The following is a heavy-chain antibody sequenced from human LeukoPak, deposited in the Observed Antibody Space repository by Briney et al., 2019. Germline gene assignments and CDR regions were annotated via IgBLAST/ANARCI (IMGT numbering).Heavy chain of an antibody. Sequence: GGSLTLSCEASGFTFSRNWMSWVRQAPGKGLDWVASINEDGSQKYYVDPVRGRFTITRDNTKNSLYLQMTSLGAEDTAVYYCARLFGTVTTYDFWGQGTLVTVSS. D-gene: IGHD3-16*01. CDR2: INEDGSQK. CDR1: GFTFSRNW. CDR3: ARLFGTVTTYDF. J-gene: IGHJ4*02. V-gene: IGHV3-7*01.